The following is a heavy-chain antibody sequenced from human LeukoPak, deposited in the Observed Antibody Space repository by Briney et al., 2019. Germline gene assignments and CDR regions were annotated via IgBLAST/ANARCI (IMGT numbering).Heavy chain of an antibody. CDR3: AVIAASGPVDY. V-gene: IGHV4-4*07. CDR1: GGSISSYY. Sequence: SETLSLTCTVSGGSISSYYWNWIRQPAGKGLEWIGRMYISGSTNYNPSLKSRLTMSVDTSNNQFSLNLTSVTAADTAVYYCAVIAASGPVDYWGQGTLVTVSS. J-gene: IGHJ4*02. D-gene: IGHD6-13*01. CDR2: MYISGST.